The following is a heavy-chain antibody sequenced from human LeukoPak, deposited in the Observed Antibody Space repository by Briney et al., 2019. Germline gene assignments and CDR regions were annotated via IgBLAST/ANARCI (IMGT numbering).Heavy chain of an antibody. J-gene: IGHJ4*02. D-gene: IGHD1-26*01. Sequence: ASETPSLTCTVSGGSISSYYWSWIRQPAGKGLEWIGRIYTSGSTNYNPSLKSRVTMSVDTSKNQFSLKLSSVTAADTAVYYCARETPETVGATHFDYWGQGTLVTVSS. CDR2: IYTSGST. CDR3: ARETPETVGATHFDY. V-gene: IGHV4-4*07. CDR1: GGSISSYY.